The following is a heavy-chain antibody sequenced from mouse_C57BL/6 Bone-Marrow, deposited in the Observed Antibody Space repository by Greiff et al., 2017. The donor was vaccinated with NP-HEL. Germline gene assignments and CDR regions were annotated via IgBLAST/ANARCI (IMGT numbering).Heavy chain of an antibody. V-gene: IGHV1-50*01. D-gene: IGHD1-1*01. CDR2: IDPSDSYT. CDR1: GYTFTSYW. CDR3: AREGYGSSYAMDY. Sequence: QVQLQQPGAELVKPGASVKLSCKASGYTFTSYWMQWVKQRPGQGLEWIGAIDPSDSYTNYNQKFKGKATLTVDTSSSTAYMQLSSLTSEDSAVYYCAREGYGSSYAMDYWGQGTSVTVSS. J-gene: IGHJ4*01.